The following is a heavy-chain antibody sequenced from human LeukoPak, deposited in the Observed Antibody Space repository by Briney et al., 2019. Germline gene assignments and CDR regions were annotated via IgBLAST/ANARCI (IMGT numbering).Heavy chain of an antibody. CDR1: GFTFSSYS. Sequence: GGSLRLSCAASGFTFSSYSMNWVRQAPGKGLEWVSSISSSSSYIYYADSVKGRFTISRDNAKNSLYLQMNSLRAEDTAVYYCARDRAMTTTGWFDPWGQGTLVTVSS. V-gene: IGHV3-21*01. D-gene: IGHD4-17*01. J-gene: IGHJ5*02. CDR2: ISSSSSYI. CDR3: ARDRAMTTTGWFDP.